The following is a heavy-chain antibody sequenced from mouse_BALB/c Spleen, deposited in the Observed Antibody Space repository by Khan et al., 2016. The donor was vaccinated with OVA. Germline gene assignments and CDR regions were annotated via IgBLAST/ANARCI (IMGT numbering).Heavy chain of an antibody. CDR1: EFTFTDYY. V-gene: IGHV7-3*02. J-gene: IGHJ4*01. CDR2: IRNKANGYTT. Sequence: EVQLQESGGGLVQPGGSLRLSCTTSEFTFTDYYMSWVRQPPGEALEWLGFIRNKANGYTTEYSSSVKGRFTFSRDNSQSIIFLQMNHLSAEDSAAYYCARDGGSLAVDYWGQGTSVTVSS. CDR3: ARDGGSLAVDY.